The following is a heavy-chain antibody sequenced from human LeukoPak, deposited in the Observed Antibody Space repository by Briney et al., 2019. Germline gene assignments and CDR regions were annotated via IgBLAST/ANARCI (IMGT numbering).Heavy chain of an antibody. CDR2: IKQDGSEK. J-gene: IGHJ4*02. D-gene: IGHD5-18*01. V-gene: IGHV3-7*05. CDR3: ARTLGIQLWLGLFDY. Sequence: GGSLRLSCAASGFTFSSYWMSWVRQAPGKGLEWVANIKQDGSEKYYVDSVKGRFTISRDNAKNSLYLQMNSVRAEDTAVYYCARTLGIQLWLGLFDYWGQGTLVTVSS. CDR1: GFTFSSYW.